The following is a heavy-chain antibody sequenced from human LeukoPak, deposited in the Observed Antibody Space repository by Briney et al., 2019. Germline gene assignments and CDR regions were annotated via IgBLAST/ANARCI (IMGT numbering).Heavy chain of an antibody. Sequence: GGSLRLSCEGSGFTFDDYTMHWVRQAPGKGLEWVSLINRGGSTTVYAESVKGRFTISRDNSKNTLYLQMNSLRAEDTAVYYCAKDRNVVDIVATPRGAWEYWGQGTLVTVSS. CDR1: GFTFDDYT. D-gene: IGHD5-12*01. CDR2: INRGGSTT. J-gene: IGHJ4*02. CDR3: AKDRNVVDIVATPRGAWEY. V-gene: IGHV3-43D*04.